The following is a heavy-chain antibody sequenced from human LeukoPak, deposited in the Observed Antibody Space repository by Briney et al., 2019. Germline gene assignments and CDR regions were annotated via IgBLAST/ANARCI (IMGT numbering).Heavy chain of an antibody. CDR2: ISSSGSTI. CDR1: GFTFTDYY. D-gene: IGHD3-10*01. V-gene: IGHV3-11*04. Sequence: TGGSLRLSCAASGFTFTDYYMSWIRQAPGKGLEWLSYISSSGSTIYYADSVKGRFTISRDNAKNSLYLQMNSLRAEDTAMYYCARGLGFGELGQEPFDYWGQGTLVTVSS. J-gene: IGHJ4*02. CDR3: ARGLGFGELGQEPFDY.